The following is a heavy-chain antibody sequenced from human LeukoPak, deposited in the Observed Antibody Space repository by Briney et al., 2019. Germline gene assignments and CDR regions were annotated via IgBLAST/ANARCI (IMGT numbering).Heavy chain of an antibody. J-gene: IGHJ3*02. V-gene: IGHV3-23*01. CDR3: AIDPGWFGEPTDAFDI. CDR2: ISDSGGST. CDR1: GFTFSSYA. Sequence: GGSLRLSCAASGFTFSSYAMSWVRQAPGKGLEWVSAISDSGGSTYYADSVKGRFTISRDNSKNTLYLQMNSLRAEDTAVYYCAIDPGWFGEPTDAFDIWGEGTMVTVSS. D-gene: IGHD3-10*01.